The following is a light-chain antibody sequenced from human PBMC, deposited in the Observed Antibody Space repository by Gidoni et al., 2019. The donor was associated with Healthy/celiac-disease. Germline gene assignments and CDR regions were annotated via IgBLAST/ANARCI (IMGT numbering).Light chain of an antibody. CDR2: AAS. V-gene: IGKV1-8*01. CDR1: QGISSY. Sequence: NPMTQDPSSFSASTGDRVTITCRASQGISSYLAWYQQKPGKAPKLLIYAASTLQSGVPSRFSGSGSGTDFTLTISCLQSEDFATYYCQQYYSYPPTFGPGTKVDIK. J-gene: IGKJ3*01. CDR3: QQYYSYPPT.